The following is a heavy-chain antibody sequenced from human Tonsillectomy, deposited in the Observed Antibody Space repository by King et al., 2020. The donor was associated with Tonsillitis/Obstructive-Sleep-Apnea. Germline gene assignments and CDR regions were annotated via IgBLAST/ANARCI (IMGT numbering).Heavy chain of an antibody. CDR1: GFSFSNTW. D-gene: IGHD3-3*01. Sequence: VQLVESGGGLAKPGGSLRLSCAASGFSFSNTWVNWVRQAPGKGLEWVGRIKSKADGGATEYAAPGEGRFSLSRECSKNMLFLQMNSLETEDTALYYCTTGGLRLLATIDCWGQGTLVTVSS. V-gene: IGHV3-15*01. J-gene: IGHJ4*02. CDR3: TTGGLRLLATIDC. CDR2: IKSKADGGAT.